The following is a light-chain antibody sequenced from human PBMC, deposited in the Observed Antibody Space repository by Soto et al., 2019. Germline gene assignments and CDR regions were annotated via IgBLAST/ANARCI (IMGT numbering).Light chain of an antibody. V-gene: IGLV1-47*01. CDR3: AAWDDSLSAVV. CDR2: RND. J-gene: IGLJ2*01. Sequence: QSVLTQPPSASGTPGQRVTISCSGSSSNIGSNYVYWYQQLPGSAPKLLIYRNDQRPSGVPDRFSASKSGTAASPAISGLRSEDEADYHCAAWDDSLSAVVFGGGTKVTVL. CDR1: SSNIGSNY.